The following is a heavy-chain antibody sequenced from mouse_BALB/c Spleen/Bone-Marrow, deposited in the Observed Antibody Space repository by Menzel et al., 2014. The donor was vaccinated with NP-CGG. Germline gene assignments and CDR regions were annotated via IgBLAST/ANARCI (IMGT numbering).Heavy chain of an antibody. CDR1: XXTFTNYW. CDR3: AARLSHLAMDY. CDR2: INPSNGRT. J-gene: IGHJ4*01. V-gene: IGHV1S81*02. D-gene: IGHD2-2*01. Sequence: KPGASLKLSCXXXXXTFTNYWIHWVXQRPGQGLEWIGEINPSNGRTNYNEKFKTKATLTVDKSSSTAYMQLSSLTSEDSAVNYCAARLSHLAMDYWGQGTSVTVXS.